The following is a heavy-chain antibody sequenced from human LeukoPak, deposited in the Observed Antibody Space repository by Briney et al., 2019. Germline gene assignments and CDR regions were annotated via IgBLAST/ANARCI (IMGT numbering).Heavy chain of an antibody. Sequence: PSETLSLTCTVSGGSISDFYWSWIRQPAGKGLEWIGRIYISGNTNYNPSLKSRVTMSLDTSKNHFLLRLRSVTAADTAVYYCARNAGDYWGQGTLVTVSS. CDR2: IYISGNT. D-gene: IGHD1-1*01. CDR3: ARNAGDY. V-gene: IGHV4-4*07. CDR1: GGSISDFY. J-gene: IGHJ4*02.